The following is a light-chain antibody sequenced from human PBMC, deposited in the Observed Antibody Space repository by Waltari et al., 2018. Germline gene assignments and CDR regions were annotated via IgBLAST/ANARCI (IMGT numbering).Light chain of an antibody. CDR3: QHRRSWPLT. CDR2: DAY. J-gene: IGKJ4*01. CDR1: QSVDSY. Sequence: EIVLTQSPATLPLSPGERATLSCRASQSVDSYVAWYQQKPGQAPRLLTYDAYNRAAGIPARFSGSGYGTDFTLTISSLEPEDFAVYYCQHRRSWPLTFGGGTKVEIK. V-gene: IGKV3-11*01.